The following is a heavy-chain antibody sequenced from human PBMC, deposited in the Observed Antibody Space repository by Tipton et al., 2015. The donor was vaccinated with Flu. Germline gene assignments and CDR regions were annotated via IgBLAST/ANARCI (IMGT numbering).Heavy chain of an antibody. CDR1: GFTFSSYS. CDR3: ARDGELERPYYDFWSGYFCWFGP. D-gene: IGHD3-3*01. J-gene: IGHJ5*02. Sequence: SLRLSCAASGFTFSSYSMNWVRQAPGKGLEWVSSISSSSSYIYYADSVKGRFTVSRDNAKNSLYLQMNSLRAEDTAVYYCARDGELERPYYDFWSGYFCWFGPWGQGTLVTVSS. V-gene: IGHV3-21*01. CDR2: ISSSSSYI.